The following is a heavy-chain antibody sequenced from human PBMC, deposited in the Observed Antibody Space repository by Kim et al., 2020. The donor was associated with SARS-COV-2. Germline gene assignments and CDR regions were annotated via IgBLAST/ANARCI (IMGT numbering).Heavy chain of an antibody. V-gene: IGHV1-46*01. D-gene: IGHD2-2*01. CDR3: AREGGVRGYCSSTSCYGEVYGWFDP. CDR2: INPSGGST. J-gene: IGHJ5*02. Sequence: ASVKVSCKASGYTFTSYYMHWVRQAPGQGLEWMGIINPSGGSTSYAQKFQGRVTMTRDTSTSTVYMELSSLRSEDTAVYYCAREGGVRGYCSSTSCYGEVYGWFDPWGQGTLVTVSS. CDR1: GYTFTSYY.